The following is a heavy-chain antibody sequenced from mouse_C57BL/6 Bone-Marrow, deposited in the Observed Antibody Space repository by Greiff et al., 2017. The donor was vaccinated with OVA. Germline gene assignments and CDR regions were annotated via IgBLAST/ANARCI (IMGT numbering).Heavy chain of an antibody. CDR2: INPNNGGH. CDR3: ARCITTVVAHRYFDV. D-gene: IGHD1-1*01. CDR1: GYTFTDYN. V-gene: IGHV1-22*01. Sequence: VQLQQSGPELVKPGASVKMSCKASGYTFTDYNMHWVKQSHGKSLEWIGYINPNNGGHSYNQKFKGKATLTVNKSSSTAYMELRSLTSEDSAVYYCARCITTVVAHRYFDVWGTGTTVTVSS. J-gene: IGHJ1*03.